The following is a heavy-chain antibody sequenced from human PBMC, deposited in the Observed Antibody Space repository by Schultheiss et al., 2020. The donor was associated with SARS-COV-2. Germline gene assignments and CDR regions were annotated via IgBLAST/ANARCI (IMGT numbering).Heavy chain of an antibody. J-gene: IGHJ5*02. CDR3: ARVMGDNDYGDWFDP. CDR2: ISAYNGNT. V-gene: IGHV1-18*01. D-gene: IGHD4-17*01. CDR1: GYTFTSYG. Sequence: ASVKVSCKASGYTFTSYGISWVRQAPGQGLEWMGWISAYNGNTNYAQKLQGRVTMTTDTSTSTAYMELSSLRSDDTAVYYCARVMGDNDYGDWFDPWGQGTLVTVSS.